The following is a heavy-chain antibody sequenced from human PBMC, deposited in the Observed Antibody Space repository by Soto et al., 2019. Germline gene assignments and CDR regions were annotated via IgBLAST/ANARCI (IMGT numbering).Heavy chain of an antibody. D-gene: IGHD3-22*01. CDR2: IIPILGIA. CDR1: GGTFSSYT. J-gene: IGHJ1*01. V-gene: IGHV1-69*02. Sequence: QVQLVQSGAEVKKPGSSVKVSCKASGGTFSSYTISWVRQAPGQGLEWMGRIIPILGIANYAQKFQGRVTITADKSTSTAYRELSSLRSEDTAVYYCARGIDPFALLGVMIPRPYFQPWGQGTLVTVSS. CDR3: ARGIDPFALLGVMIPRPYFQP.